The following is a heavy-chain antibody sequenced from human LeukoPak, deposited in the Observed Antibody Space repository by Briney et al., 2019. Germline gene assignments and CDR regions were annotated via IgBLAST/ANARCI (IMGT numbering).Heavy chain of an antibody. Sequence: PGGSLRLSXAASGFTFYSYGMNWVRQAPGKGLEWISSISSSSTYIYYADSVRGRFTISRDNAKNSLYLQMNSLRAEDTAVYYCARAYCSSTRCSYYFDSWGQGTLVTVSS. CDR1: GFTFYSYG. CDR3: ARAYCSSTRCSYYFDS. D-gene: IGHD2-2*01. CDR2: ISSSSTYI. J-gene: IGHJ4*02. V-gene: IGHV3-21*01.